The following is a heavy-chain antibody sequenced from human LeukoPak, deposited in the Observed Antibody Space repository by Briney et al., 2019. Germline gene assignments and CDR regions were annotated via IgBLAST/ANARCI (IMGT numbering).Heavy chain of an antibody. CDR1: GFTFSSYG. V-gene: IGHV3-33*01. J-gene: IGHJ6*02. CDR2: IWYDGSNK. Sequence: GGSLRLSCAASGFTFSSYGMHWVRQAPGKGLEWVAVIWYDGSNKYYADSVKGRFTISRDNSKNTLYLQMNSLRAEDTAVYYCARDYYGSGSYYNLLAFPRYYYYGMDVWGQGTTATVSS. D-gene: IGHD3-10*01. CDR3: ARDYYGSGSYYNLLAFPRYYYYGMDV.